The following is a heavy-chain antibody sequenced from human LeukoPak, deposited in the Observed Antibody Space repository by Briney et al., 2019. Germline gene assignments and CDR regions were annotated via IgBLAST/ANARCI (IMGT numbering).Heavy chain of an antibody. CDR1: VDSISSSNW. CDR2: IYHSGST. CDR3: AHTSPEGHRWDY. J-gene: IGHJ4*02. Sequence: PSVTLSLTCAVSVDSISSSNWWSWVSQSPGKGLEWIGEIYHSGSTNYNPSLKSRVTISVDESKNQFSLKLSSVTAADTAVYYCAHTSPEGHRWDYWGQGTLVTVSS. V-gene: IGHV4-4*02. D-gene: IGHD3-16*02.